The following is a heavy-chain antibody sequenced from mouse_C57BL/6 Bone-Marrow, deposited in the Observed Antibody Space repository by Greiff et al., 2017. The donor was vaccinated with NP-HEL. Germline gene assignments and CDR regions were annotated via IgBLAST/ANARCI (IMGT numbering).Heavy chain of an antibody. Sequence: QVQLKQPGAELVRPGSSVKLSCKASGYTFTSYWMHWVKQRPIQGLEWIGNIDPSDSETHYNQKFKDKATLTVDKSSSTAYMQLSSLTSEDSAVYYCARLLGRAWFAYWGQGTLVTVSA. J-gene: IGHJ3*01. V-gene: IGHV1-52*01. CDR3: ARLLGRAWFAY. CDR1: GYTFTSYW. CDR2: IDPSDSET. D-gene: IGHD4-1*01.